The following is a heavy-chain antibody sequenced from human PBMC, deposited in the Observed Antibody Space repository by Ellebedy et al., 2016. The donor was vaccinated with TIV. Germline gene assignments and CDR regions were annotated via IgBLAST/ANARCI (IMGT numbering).Heavy chain of an antibody. CDR1: GDSISPYF. V-gene: IGHV4-59*01. CDR2: VYYSGFS. D-gene: IGHD1-14*01. CDR3: VRGDRTQFLVAVFDY. Sequence: MPSETLSLTCSVSGDSISPYFCRWIRQPPGKGLEWIGYVYYSGFSNSNPSLKSRVTLSVDTSKNQFSLKLSSVTAADTAMYYRVRGDRTQFLVAVFDYWGQGTLVTVSS. J-gene: IGHJ4*02.